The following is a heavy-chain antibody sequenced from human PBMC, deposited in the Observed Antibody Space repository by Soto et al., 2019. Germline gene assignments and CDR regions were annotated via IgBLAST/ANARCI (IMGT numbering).Heavy chain of an antibody. CDR3: AKDKSGTTAFDI. Sequence: GGSLRLSCADSGFTFSTYALSWVRQAPGKGLEWVSAINERGGSTYYADTVKGRFTISRDNSKNTLYLQMKSLRAEDTALYYCAKDKSGTTAFDIWGQGTMVTVSS. V-gene: IGHV3-23*01. CDR2: INERGGST. J-gene: IGHJ3*02. D-gene: IGHD1-1*01. CDR1: GFTFSTYA.